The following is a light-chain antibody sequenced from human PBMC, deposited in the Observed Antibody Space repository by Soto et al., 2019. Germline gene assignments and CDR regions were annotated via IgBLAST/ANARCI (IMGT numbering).Light chain of an antibody. CDR2: AAS. V-gene: IGKV1-6*01. Sequence: AIQMTQSPSSLSASVGDRVTITCRASQGIRNDLDWFQQKPGKAPKLLIYAASNLQSGVPARFSGSGSGTDFTLTISSLQPEDFATYYCQQSYSTPPTFGGGTKVDIK. CDR3: QQSYSTPPT. CDR1: QGIRND. J-gene: IGKJ4*01.